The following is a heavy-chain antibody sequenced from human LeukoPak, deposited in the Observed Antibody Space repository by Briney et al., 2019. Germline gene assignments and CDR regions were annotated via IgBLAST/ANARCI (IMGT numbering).Heavy chain of an antibody. J-gene: IGHJ4*02. D-gene: IGHD6-13*01. CDR2: INPNSGVT. V-gene: IGHV1-2*06. CDR3: AKGFMSAAGPFDY. Sequence: ASVRVSCKAFGYTFSDYYIHFVRQAPGQGLEWMGRINPNSGVTNYAQKFQVRVTMTRDTSINTAYMQLSSLTSDDTAVYFCAKGFMSAAGPFDYWGQGTLVTVSS. CDR1: GYTFSDYY.